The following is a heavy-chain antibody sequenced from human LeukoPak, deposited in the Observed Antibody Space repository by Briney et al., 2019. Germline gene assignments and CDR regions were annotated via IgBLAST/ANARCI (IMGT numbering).Heavy chain of an antibody. CDR1: GGSFSGYY. J-gene: IGHJ3*02. Sequence: SETLSLTCAVYGGSFSGYYWSWIRQPPGKVLEWIGEINHSGSTNYNPSLKSRVTISGDTSKHHFSLELRSVTAADTAVYYCAISGNYFTRDAFDIWGQGTMVTVSS. D-gene: IGHD1-26*01. CDR3: AISGNYFTRDAFDI. CDR2: INHSGST. V-gene: IGHV4-34*01.